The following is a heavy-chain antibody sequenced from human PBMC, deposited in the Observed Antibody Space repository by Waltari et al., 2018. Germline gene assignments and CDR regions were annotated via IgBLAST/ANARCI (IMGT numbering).Heavy chain of an antibody. CDR2: TNEDGSEK. J-gene: IGHJ4*02. D-gene: IGHD4-4*01. CDR3: ARHIPRQQYVDY. CDR1: GFTFRSHW. Sequence: EVQLVESGGDLVQSGGSLRLSCAASGFTFRSHWMTWVRQAPGEGLGWVAKTNEDGSEKYYVDSVKGRFTISRDNAENSLYLQMNSLRAEDTAVYFCARHIPRQQYVDYWGQGTLVTVSS. V-gene: IGHV3-7*01.